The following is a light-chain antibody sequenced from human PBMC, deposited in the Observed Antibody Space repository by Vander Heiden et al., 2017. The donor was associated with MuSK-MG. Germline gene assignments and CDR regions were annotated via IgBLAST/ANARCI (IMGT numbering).Light chain of an antibody. CDR3: SSHTSARTYV. J-gene: IGLJ1*01. CDR1: TFDVGGYNQ. V-gene: IGLV2-14*01. CDR2: QVS. Sequence: QSALTQPASVSGSPGQSITIPCTGTTFDVGGYNQVSWYQQHPRKAPQLILYQVSRRPAGVSIRFSGSKSGNTASLIISGLQPEDEADYYCSSHTSARTYVFGTGTRVTV.